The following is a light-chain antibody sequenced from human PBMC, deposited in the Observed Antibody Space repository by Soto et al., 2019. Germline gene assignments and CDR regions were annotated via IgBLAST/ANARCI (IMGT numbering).Light chain of an antibody. Sequence: IQISQSPSTLSASVVGTVTITCRASQGISSWLAWYQQKPGIAPKLLIYKASTLQSGVPSRFSGSGYGTVFTLTISRLQPDDSATYYCQQYDVYSTVGQGTQVEIK. V-gene: IGKV1-5*03. CDR2: KAS. CDR3: QQYDVYST. CDR1: QGISSW. J-gene: IGKJ1*01.